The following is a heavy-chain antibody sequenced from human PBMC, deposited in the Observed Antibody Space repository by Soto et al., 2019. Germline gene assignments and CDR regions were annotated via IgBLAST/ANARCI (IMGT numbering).Heavy chain of an antibody. D-gene: IGHD6-13*01. CDR2: ISAYNGNT. V-gene: IGHV1-18*01. Sequence: ASVKVSCKASGYTFTSYGISWVRQAPGQGLEWMGWISAYNGNTNYAQKLQGRVTMTTDTSTSTAYMELRSLRSDDTAVYYCARDRRIAAAGTCAFDIWGQGTMVTVSS. J-gene: IGHJ3*02. CDR3: ARDRRIAAAGTCAFDI. CDR1: GYTFTSYG.